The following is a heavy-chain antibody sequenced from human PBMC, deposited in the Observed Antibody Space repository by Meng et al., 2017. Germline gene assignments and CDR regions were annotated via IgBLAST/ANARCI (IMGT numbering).Heavy chain of an antibody. D-gene: IGHD3-9*01. CDR1: GYSFTSYW. CDR3: ARAVHYDILTGSSAFDI. Sequence: KVSCKGSGYSFTSYWIGWVRQRPGKGLEWMGIIYPGDSDTRYSPSFQGQVTISADKSISTAYLQWSSLKASDTAMYYCARAVHYDILTGSSAFDIWGQGTMVTVSS. V-gene: IGHV5-51*01. CDR2: IYPGDSDT. J-gene: IGHJ3*02.